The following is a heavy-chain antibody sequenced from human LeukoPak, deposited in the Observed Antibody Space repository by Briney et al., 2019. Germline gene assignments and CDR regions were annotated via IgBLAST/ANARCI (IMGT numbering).Heavy chain of an antibody. CDR3: AKLSGIRGTHLVISH. Sequence: GGSLRLSCAASGFTFRSYAMSWVRQAPGKGLEWVSSISGGGSNTYYADSVTGRFTISRDNSKHTLYLLMNSLRAEDTAVYFCAKLSGIRGTHLVISHWGQGTQGTVSS. CDR2: ISGGGSNT. J-gene: IGHJ4*02. D-gene: IGHD2-21*01. V-gene: IGHV3-23*01. CDR1: GFTFRSYA.